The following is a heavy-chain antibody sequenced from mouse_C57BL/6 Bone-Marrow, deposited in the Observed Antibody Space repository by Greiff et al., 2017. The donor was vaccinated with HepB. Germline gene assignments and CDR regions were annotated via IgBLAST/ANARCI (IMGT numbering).Heavy chain of an antibody. V-gene: IGHV1-54*01. J-gene: IGHJ4*01. CDR3: AREKFYDGYYCYYAMDY. D-gene: IGHD2-3*01. Sequence: QVQLQQSGAELVRPGTSVKVSCKASGYAFTNYLIEWVKQRPGQGLEWIGVINPGSGGTNYNEKFKGKATLTADKSTSTAYMQLSSLTSEDSAVYFCAREKFYDGYYCYYAMDYWGQGTSVTVSS. CDR1: GYAFTNYL. CDR2: INPGSGGT.